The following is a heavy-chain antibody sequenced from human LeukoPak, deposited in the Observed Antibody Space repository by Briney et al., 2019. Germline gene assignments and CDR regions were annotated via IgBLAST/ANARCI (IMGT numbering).Heavy chain of an antibody. J-gene: IGHJ3*01. CDR3: ARDPLSRAFDV. CDR1: GFTFSTYA. CDR2: ISSSGTII. Sequence: GGSLRLSCAASGFTFSTYAMNWVRQAPGKGLEWVSFISSSGTIIYYADSVKGRFTISRDNAKSSLYLQMNSLRAEDTAVYYCARDPLSRAFDVWGQGTMVIVSS. V-gene: IGHV3-48*03. D-gene: IGHD2/OR15-2a*01.